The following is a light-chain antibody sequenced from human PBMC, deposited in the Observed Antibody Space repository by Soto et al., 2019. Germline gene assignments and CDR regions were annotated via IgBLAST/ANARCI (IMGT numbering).Light chain of an antibody. Sequence: DIHMTQSPSTLSASVGDRVTITCRASQSISDWLAWYQQKPGKAPKLLIYDISNLEIGVPSRFSGSGSGTEFTLTISGLQPDDFATYYCQQYNSYSFGQGTKVDIK. V-gene: IGKV1-5*01. CDR2: DIS. CDR3: QQYNSYS. J-gene: IGKJ1*01. CDR1: QSISDW.